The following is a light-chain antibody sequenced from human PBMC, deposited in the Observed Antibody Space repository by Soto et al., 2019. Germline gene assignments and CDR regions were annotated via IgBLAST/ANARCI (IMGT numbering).Light chain of an antibody. CDR3: AAWNDSLNGVV. V-gene: IGLV1-44*01. CDR1: RSNIGSNT. Sequence: QSVLTQPPSASGSPGQRVTISCSGSRSNIGSNTVNWYQQLPGTAPKLLIYSNNQRPSGVPDRFSAAKSGASASLAISGLQSEDEADYYCAAWNDSLNGVVFGRGTKLTVL. CDR2: SNN. J-gene: IGLJ2*01.